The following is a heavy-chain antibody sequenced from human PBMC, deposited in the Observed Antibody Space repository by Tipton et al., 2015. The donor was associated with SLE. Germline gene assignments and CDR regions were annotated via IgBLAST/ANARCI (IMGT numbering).Heavy chain of an antibody. V-gene: IGHV4-39*01. J-gene: IGHJ4*02. D-gene: IGHD3-10*01. CDR1: GDSISTTGYY. Sequence: TLSLTCTVSGDSISTTGYYWDWIRQPPGKGLEWIGRIYYTGVTYFNPSLKGRLTMSVDTSKNQFSLKLSSVTAADTAVYYCARGLAMVRGDSTDYWGQGTLVTVSS. CDR3: ARGLAMVRGDSTDY. CDR2: IYYTGVT.